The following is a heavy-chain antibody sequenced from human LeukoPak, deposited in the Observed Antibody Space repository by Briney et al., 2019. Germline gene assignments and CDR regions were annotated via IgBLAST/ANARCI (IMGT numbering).Heavy chain of an antibody. CDR3: ARASGIVVVVAGTSGGDY. Sequence: EASVKVSCKASGYTFTSYGISWVRQAPGQGLEWMGWISAYNGNTNNAQKLQGRVTMTTAQSTSTAYMELRSLRSDDTAVYYCARASGIVVVVAGTSGGDYWGQGPLGTVSS. CDR2: ISAYNGNT. J-gene: IGHJ4*02. CDR1: GYTFTSYG. D-gene: IGHD2-15*01. V-gene: IGHV1-18*01.